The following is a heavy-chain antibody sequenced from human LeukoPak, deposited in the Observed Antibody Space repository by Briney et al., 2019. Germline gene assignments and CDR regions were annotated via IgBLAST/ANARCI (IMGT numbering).Heavy chain of an antibody. J-gene: IGHJ3*02. CDR3: AKDLESYCGGDCYWDI. V-gene: IGHV3-23*01. CDR1: GFTFSSYG. CDR2: ISGSGGST. D-gene: IGHD2-21*02. Sequence: PGGSLRLSYAASGFTFSSYGMSWVRQAPGKGLEWVSAISGSGGSTYYADSVKGRFTISRDNSKNTLYLQMNSLRAEDTAVYYCAKDLESYCGGDCYWDIWGQGTMVTVSS.